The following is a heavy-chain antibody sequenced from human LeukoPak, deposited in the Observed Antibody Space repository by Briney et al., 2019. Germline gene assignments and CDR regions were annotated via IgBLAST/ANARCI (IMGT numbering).Heavy chain of an antibody. CDR1: GGSISSYY. D-gene: IGHD5-18*01. CDR3: ARGYTYGYEQLDY. Sequence: SETLSLTCTVSGGSISSYYCSWIRRPPGKGLEWIGYIYYSGSTNYNPSLKNRVTISIDTSKNQFSLKLSSVTAADTAVYYCARGYTYGYEQLDYWGQGTLVTVSS. J-gene: IGHJ4*02. V-gene: IGHV4-59*01. CDR2: IYYSGST.